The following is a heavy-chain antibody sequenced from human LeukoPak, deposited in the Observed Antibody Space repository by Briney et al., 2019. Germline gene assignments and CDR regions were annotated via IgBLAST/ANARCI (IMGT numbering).Heavy chain of an antibody. J-gene: IGHJ4*02. D-gene: IGHD2-15*01. V-gene: IGHV3-30*02. CDR1: GFTFSNYG. CDR2: IRYDGSNK. Sequence: GGSLRLSCAASGFTFSNYGMHWVRQAPGKGLEWVAFIRYDGSNKYYADSVKGRFTISRDNTRNSLYLAMNNLRAEDTAIYYCARDRPTGASRIFVVQWGQGTPVTVSS. CDR3: ARDRPTGASRIFVVQ.